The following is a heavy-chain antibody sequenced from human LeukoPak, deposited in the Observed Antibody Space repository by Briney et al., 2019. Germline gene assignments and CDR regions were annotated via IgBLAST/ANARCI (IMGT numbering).Heavy chain of an antibody. V-gene: IGHV4-30-4*01. CDR2: IYYSGST. CDR1: GGSISSGDYY. CDR3: ARYTVTTIGFDP. D-gene: IGHD4-17*01. Sequence: SETLSLTCTVSGGSISSGDYYWSWIRQPPGKGLEWIGCIYYSGSTYYNPSLKSRVTISVDTSKNQFSLKLSSVTAADTAVYYCARYTVTTIGFDPWGQGTLVTVSS. J-gene: IGHJ5*02.